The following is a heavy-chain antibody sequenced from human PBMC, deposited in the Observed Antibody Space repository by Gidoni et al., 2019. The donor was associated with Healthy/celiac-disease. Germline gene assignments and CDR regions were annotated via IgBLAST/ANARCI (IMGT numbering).Heavy chain of an antibody. CDR3: ARDYGGGARPFDY. D-gene: IGHD1-26*01. Sequence: QVPLVYSGGGLVKPGWSLKLSCAASGFTFSDYYMSWIRQAPGKGLEGVSYISSSGSTIYYADSVKGRFTISRDNAKNSLYLQMNSLRAEETAVYYCARDYGGGARPFDYWGQGTLVTVSS. J-gene: IGHJ4*02. CDR1: GFTFSDYY. V-gene: IGHV3-11*01. CDR2: ISSSGSTI.